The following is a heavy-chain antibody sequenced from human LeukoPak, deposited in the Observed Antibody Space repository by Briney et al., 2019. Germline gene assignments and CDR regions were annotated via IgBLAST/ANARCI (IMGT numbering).Heavy chain of an antibody. J-gene: IGHJ5*02. CDR1: GYTLTELS. V-gene: IGHV1-24*01. CDR2: FDPEDGET. Sequence: ASVKVSCKVSGYTLTELSMHWVRQAPGKGLEWMGGFDPEDGETIYAQKFQGRVTMTEDTSTDTAYMELSSLRSEDTAVYYCATEVAGYNWFDPWGRGTLVTVSS. D-gene: IGHD6-19*01. CDR3: ATEVAGYNWFDP.